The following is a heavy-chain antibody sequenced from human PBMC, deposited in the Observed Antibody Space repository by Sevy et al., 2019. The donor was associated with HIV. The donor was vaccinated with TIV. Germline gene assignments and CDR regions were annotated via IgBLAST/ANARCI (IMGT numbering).Heavy chain of an antibody. CDR3: ARVGNSNWNDANNWFDP. CDR1: GFTFSDYY. Sequence: GGSLRLSCAASGFTFSDYYMSWIRQAPGKGLEWVSYISSSGSTIYYADSVKGRFTISRDNAKNSLYLQMNSLRAEDTAVYYCARVGNSNWNDANNWFDPWGQGTLVTVSS. V-gene: IGHV3-11*01. J-gene: IGHJ5*02. D-gene: IGHD1-1*01. CDR2: ISSSGSTI.